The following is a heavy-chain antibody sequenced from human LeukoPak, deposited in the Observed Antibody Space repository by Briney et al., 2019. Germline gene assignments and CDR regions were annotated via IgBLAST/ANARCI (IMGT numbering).Heavy chain of an antibody. D-gene: IGHD5-18*01. V-gene: IGHV3-13*01. CDR3: VREARGYHYTYFDY. Sequence: GGSLRLSCTASGFTFGSHDMHWVRQIPGQGLEWVAAVSSGFHAFFADSVQGRFTVSREDARNSLYLQMNSLRAGDTAVYYCVREARGYHYTYFDYWGQGTLVTVSS. J-gene: IGHJ4*02. CDR1: GFTFGSHD. CDR2: VSSGFHA.